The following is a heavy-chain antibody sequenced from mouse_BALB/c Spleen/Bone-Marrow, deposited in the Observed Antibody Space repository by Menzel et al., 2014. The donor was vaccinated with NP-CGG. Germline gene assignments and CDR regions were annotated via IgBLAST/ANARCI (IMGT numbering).Heavy chain of an antibody. V-gene: IGHV4-1*02. CDR2: INPDSSTI. Sequence: EVKLMESGGGLVQPGGSLKLSCAASGFDFSRYWMSWVRQAPGKGLEWIGEINPDSSTINYTPSLKDKFIISRDNAKKTLYLQMSKVRSEDTALYYCARLGYYGALAYWGEGTLVTVSA. J-gene: IGHJ3*01. D-gene: IGHD1-1*01. CDR1: GFDFSRYW. CDR3: ARLGYYGALAY.